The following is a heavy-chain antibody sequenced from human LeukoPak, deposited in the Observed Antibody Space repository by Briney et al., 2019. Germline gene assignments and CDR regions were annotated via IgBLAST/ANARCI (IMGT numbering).Heavy chain of an antibody. D-gene: IGHD3-10*01. J-gene: IGHJ4*02. CDR2: ISGSGGST. CDR3: AKVRGRMVRGVILDY. CDR1: GFTFSRYA. Sequence: GGSLRLSCAASGFTFSRYAMSWVRQAPGKGLEWVSAISGSGGSTYYADSVKGRFTISRDNSKNTLYLQMNSLRAEDTAVYYCAKVRGRMVRGVILDYWGQGTLVTVSS. V-gene: IGHV3-23*01.